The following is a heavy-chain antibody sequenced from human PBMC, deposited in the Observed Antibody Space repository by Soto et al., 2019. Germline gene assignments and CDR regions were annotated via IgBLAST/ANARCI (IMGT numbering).Heavy chain of an antibody. Sequence: DVQLVESGGGLVQPGGSLRLSCAASGFTFSNYWMSWVRQAPGKGLEWVANIRQDGSEKYYVDSVKGRFTISRENAKNSLYLQMNSLGAEDTAVYYCASHATFNGGDALDIWGQGTMVTVSS. CDR1: GFTFSNYW. V-gene: IGHV3-7*01. D-gene: IGHD2-8*01. CDR2: IRQDGSEK. CDR3: ASHATFNGGDALDI. J-gene: IGHJ3*02.